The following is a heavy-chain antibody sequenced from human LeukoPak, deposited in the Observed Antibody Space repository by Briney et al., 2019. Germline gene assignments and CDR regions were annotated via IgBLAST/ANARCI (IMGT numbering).Heavy chain of an antibody. J-gene: IGHJ3*02. CDR1: GFTFDDYG. CDR3: ARDRWELDAFDI. CDR2: INSDGSST. V-gene: IGHV3-74*01. D-gene: IGHD1-26*01. Sequence: GGSLRLSCAASGFTFDDYGMSWVRQAPGKGLVWVSRINSDGSSTSYADSVKGRFTISRDNAKNTLYLQMNSLRAEDTAVYYCARDRWELDAFDIWGQGTMVTVSS.